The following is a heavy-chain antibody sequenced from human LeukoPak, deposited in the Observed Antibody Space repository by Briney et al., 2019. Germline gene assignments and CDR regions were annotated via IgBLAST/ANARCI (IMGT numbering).Heavy chain of an antibody. CDR1: GFTFSSYA. D-gene: IGHD4-17*01. J-gene: IGHJ4*02. CDR3: AREKYGDYAQIFDY. V-gene: IGHV3-30*04. Sequence: GGSLRLSCAASGFTFSSYAMHWVRQAPGKGLEWVAVISYDGSNKYYADSVKGRFTISRDNSKNTLYLQMNSLRAEDTAVYYCAREKYGDYAQIFDYWGQGTLVTVSS. CDR2: ISYDGSNK.